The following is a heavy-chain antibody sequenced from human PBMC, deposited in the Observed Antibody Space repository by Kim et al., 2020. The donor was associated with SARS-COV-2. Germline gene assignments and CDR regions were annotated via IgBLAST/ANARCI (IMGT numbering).Heavy chain of an antibody. CDR2: ISSSSSYI. Sequence: GGSLRLSCAASGFTFSSYSMNWVRQAPGKGLEWVSSISSSSSYIYYADSVKGRFTISRDNAKNSLYLQMNSLRAEDTAVYYCARDLGRVVVAATQNDAFDIWGQGTMVTVSS. CDR1: GFTFSSYS. D-gene: IGHD2-15*01. V-gene: IGHV3-21*04. J-gene: IGHJ3*02. CDR3: ARDLGRVVVAATQNDAFDI.